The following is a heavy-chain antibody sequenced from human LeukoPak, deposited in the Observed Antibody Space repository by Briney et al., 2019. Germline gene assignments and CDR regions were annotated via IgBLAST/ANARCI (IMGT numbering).Heavy chain of an antibody. CDR1: GFTFSRYN. V-gene: IGHV3-48*01. CDR3: AREGFMGDYDWFDP. J-gene: IGHJ5*02. CDR2: IRRSDNTV. D-gene: IGHD4-17*01. Sequence: GGSLRLSCAASGFTFSRYNMRWVRQAPGNGLEWVSYIRRSDNTVYYADSVKGRFTISRDNAKNSLYLQMNSLRAEDTAVYYCAREGFMGDYDWFDPWGQGTLVTVSS.